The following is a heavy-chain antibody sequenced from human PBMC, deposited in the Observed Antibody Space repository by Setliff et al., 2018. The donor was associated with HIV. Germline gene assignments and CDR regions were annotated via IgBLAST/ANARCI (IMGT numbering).Heavy chain of an antibody. V-gene: IGHV3-30-3*01. CDR1: GFTFSSYA. CDR3: ARVYYDSSGYSHDAFDI. CDR2: ISYDGSNK. Sequence: SCAASGFTFSSYAMHWVRQAPGKGLEWVAVISYDGSNKYYADSVKGRFTISRDNSKNTLYLQMNSLRAEDTAVYYCARVYYDSSGYSHDAFDIWGQGTMVTVS. D-gene: IGHD3-22*01. J-gene: IGHJ3*02.